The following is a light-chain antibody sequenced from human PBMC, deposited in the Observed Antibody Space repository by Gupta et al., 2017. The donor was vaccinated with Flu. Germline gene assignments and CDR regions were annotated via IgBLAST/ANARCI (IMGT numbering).Light chain of an antibody. CDR2: INNDGSH. CDR3: QTWGSGIL. CDR1: SGLSSYA. J-gene: IGLJ3*02. V-gene: IGLV4-69*01. Sequence: QVMVPHSPSASASLGTSVRLTCTLSSGLSSYAIAWHQHQSGRGPRFLMKINNDGSHTKGDGVPDRFSGSRSGAARYLTISSRQAEDEDYYYCQTWGSGILFGGGTRLTVL.